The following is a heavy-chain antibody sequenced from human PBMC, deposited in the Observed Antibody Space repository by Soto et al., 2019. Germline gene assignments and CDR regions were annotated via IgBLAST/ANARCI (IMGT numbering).Heavy chain of an antibody. V-gene: IGHV3-21*05. CDR1: GFTFSSYS. Sequence: EVQLVESGGGLVQPGGSLRLSCAASGFTFSSYSMNWVRQAPGKGLEWVSYISSSSSYIYYADSVKGRFTISRDNAKNSLYLQMNSLRAEDTAVYYCARVISGWYFGMDVWGQGTTVTVSS. J-gene: IGHJ6*02. CDR3: ARVISGWYFGMDV. D-gene: IGHD6-19*01. CDR2: ISSSSSYI.